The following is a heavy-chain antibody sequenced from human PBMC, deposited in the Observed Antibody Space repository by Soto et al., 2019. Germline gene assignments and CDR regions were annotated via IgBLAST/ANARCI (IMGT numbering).Heavy chain of an antibody. CDR1: GYTFTSYD. CDR2: INPNSGST. V-gene: IGHV1-8*01. J-gene: IGHJ4*02. Sequence: ASVKVSCKASGYTFTSYDINWVRQATGQGLEWMGRINPNSGSTSYAQKFQGRVTMTRDTSTSTAYMELSSLRSEDTAVYYCARVLGYSYGYSFFDYWGQGTLVTVSS. CDR3: ARVLGYSYGYSFFDY. D-gene: IGHD5-18*01.